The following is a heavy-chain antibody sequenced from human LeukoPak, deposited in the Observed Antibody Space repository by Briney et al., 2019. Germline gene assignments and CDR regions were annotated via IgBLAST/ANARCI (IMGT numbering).Heavy chain of an antibody. CDR2: ISYDGSNK. V-gene: IGHV3-30*03. CDR1: GFTFSSYG. D-gene: IGHD4-23*01. Sequence: GRSLRLSCAASGFTFSSYGMHWVRQAPGKGLEWVAVISYDGSNKYYADSVQGRFTISRDNSKNTLYLQMNSLRAEDTAVYYCARGRVVTRDYYMDVWGKGTTVTVSS. J-gene: IGHJ6*03. CDR3: ARGRVVTRDYYMDV.